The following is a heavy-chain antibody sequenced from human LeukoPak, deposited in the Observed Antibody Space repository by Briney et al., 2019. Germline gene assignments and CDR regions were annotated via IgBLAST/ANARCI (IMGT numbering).Heavy chain of an antibody. CDR1: GFTFSSYW. CDR3: AGSSSSSNWFDP. Sequence: GGSLRLSCAASGFTFSSYWMSWVRQAPGKGLEWVANIKQDGSEKYYVDSVKGRFAISRDNAKNSLYLQMNSLRAEDTAVYYCAGSSSSSNWFDPWGQGTLVTVSS. V-gene: IGHV3-7*01. J-gene: IGHJ5*02. CDR2: IKQDGSEK. D-gene: IGHD6-6*01.